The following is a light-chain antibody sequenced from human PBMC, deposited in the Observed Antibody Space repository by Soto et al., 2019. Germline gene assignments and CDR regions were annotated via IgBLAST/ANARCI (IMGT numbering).Light chain of an antibody. V-gene: IGLV2-14*01. J-gene: IGLJ3*02. CDR2: EVS. CDR1: SSDIGYYNY. Sequence: QSALAQPASVSGSPGQSITISCSGTSSDIGYYNYVSWYQQHPGKAPKLVLYEVSNRPSGISNRFSGSKSGNTASLTISGLQAEDEGDYYCSSYRRNSDVVFGGGTKLTVL. CDR3: SSYRRNSDVV.